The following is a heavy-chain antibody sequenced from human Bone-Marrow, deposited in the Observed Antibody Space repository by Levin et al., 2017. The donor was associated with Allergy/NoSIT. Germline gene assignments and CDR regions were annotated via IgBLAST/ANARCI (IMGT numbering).Heavy chain of an antibody. Sequence: GGSLRLSCAASGFTFNSFWMSWVRQAPGKGLEWVANIKEDGGEKYYVDSVKGRFTISRDNAKNSLYLEMNSLRAEDTAVYYCAREPRGYSYGHWGQGTLVTVSS. J-gene: IGHJ4*02. V-gene: IGHV3-7*01. CDR2: IKEDGGEK. D-gene: IGHD5-18*01. CDR1: GFTFNSFW. CDR3: AREPRGYSYGH.